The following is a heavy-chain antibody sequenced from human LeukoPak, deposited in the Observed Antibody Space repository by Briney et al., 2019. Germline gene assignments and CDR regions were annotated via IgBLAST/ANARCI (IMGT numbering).Heavy chain of an antibody. D-gene: IGHD3-10*01. V-gene: IGHV4-59*01. CDR2: IYYSGST. J-gene: IGHJ5*02. CDR3: ARDRTGVFWFDP. Sequence: PSETLSLTCTVSGGSISSYYWSWIRQPPGKGLEWIGYIYYSGSTNYNPSLKSRVTISVDTSKNQFSLKLSSVTAADTAVYYCARDRTGVFWFDPWGQGTLVTVSS. CDR1: GGSISSYY.